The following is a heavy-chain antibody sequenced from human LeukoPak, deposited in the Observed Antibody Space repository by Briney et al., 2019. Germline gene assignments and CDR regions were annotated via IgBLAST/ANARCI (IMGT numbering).Heavy chain of an antibody. D-gene: IGHD7-27*01. V-gene: IGHV3-53*01. CDR1: GFSVSNNY. Sequence: PGGSLRPSCVVSGFSVSNNYIIWVRQAPGNGLERVSVIYGDGRTSHSASVRGRFTISRDNSKNIVSLQMNNLRAEDTAVYYCARGPPNWGYDYWGPGTLVTVSS. CDR2: IYGDGRT. J-gene: IGHJ4*02. CDR3: ARGPPNWGYDY.